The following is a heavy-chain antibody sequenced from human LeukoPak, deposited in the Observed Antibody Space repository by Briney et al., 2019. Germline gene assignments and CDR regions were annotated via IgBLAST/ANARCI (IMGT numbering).Heavy chain of an antibody. CDR2: IYTSGST. V-gene: IGHV4-4*09. CDR3: ARGGGIRVPFDY. J-gene: IGHJ4*02. D-gene: IGHD2-2*01. CDR1: GGSISSYY. Sequence: SETLSLTCTVSGGSISSYYWSWIRQPPGKGLEWIGYIYTSGSTNYNPSLKSRVTISVDTSKNQFSLKLSSVTAADTAVYYCARGGGIRVPFDYWGQGTLVTVSS.